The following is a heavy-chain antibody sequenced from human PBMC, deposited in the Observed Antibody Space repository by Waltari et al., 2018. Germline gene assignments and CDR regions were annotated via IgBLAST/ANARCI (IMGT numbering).Heavy chain of an antibody. CDR2: IDYRGNI. J-gene: IGHJ4*02. CDR3: ARQWIDGLLTDYYNPWDS. V-gene: IGHV4-39*01. CDR1: GVPVDSCSLY. D-gene: IGHD3-9*01. Sequence: QLQESGPGLVQPSATPSPPCTVPGVPVDSCSLYWGWIPRPPGRGQAWIGNIDYRGNIHYNPSLKSRLAMSVDTSEKQVSLRLSSVTAADTAVYYCARQWIDGLLTDYYNPWDSWGRGTPVIVSS.